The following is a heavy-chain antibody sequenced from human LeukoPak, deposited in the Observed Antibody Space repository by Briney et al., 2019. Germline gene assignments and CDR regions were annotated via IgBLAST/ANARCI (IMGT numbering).Heavy chain of an antibody. V-gene: IGHV3-23*01. CDR1: GFTFSSYA. D-gene: IGHD5-24*01. J-gene: IGHJ4*02. CDR3: ATRQMAAIRY. CDR2: ISGSGGST. Sequence: GGSLRLSCAASGFTFSSYAMSWVRQAPGKGLEWISAISGSGGSTYYADSVKGRFTISRDNSKNTLYLQMNSLRAEDTAVYYCATRQMAAIRYWGQGTLVTVSS.